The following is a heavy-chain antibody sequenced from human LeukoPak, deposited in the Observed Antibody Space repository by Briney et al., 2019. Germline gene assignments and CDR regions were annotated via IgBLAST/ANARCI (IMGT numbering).Heavy chain of an antibody. D-gene: IGHD4-17*01. CDR3: ARDDYGFDY. CDR2: IWYDESNK. CDR1: GFIFNTYG. Sequence: GGSLRLSCAASGFIFNTYGMHWVRQAPGKGLEWVAVIWYDESNKYYADSVKGRFTISRDNSKNTVYLQMNSLRADDTALYYCARDDYGFDYWGQGTLATVSS. V-gene: IGHV3-33*01. J-gene: IGHJ4*02.